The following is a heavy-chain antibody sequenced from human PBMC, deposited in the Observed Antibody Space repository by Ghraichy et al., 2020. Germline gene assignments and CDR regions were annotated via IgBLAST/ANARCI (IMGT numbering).Heavy chain of an antibody. V-gene: IGHV4-59*08. CDR3: ARHTPGLFDFL. CDR2: IYYSGNT. Sequence: ESLNISCTVSGGSISGYYCSWIRQPPGKGLEWMGYIYYSGNTNYNPSLKSRPTLSVDTSKNQFSLKLRSVTAADTAVYYCARHTPGLFDFLWVQGSLVTVSS. D-gene: IGHD3-9*01. J-gene: IGHJ4*02. CDR1: GGSISGYY.